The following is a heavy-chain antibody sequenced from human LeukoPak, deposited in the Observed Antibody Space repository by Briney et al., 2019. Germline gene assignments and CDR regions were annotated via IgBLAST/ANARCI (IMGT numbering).Heavy chain of an antibody. J-gene: IGHJ2*01. Sequence: SETLSLTCSVSGGSMFSYYWNWIRQPPGKGLEWIGYIYSSGITNYNPSLRSRVTISVATSRNQFSLRLTSVTAEDTAIYYCARRAYYDSSGFHPTSGYFDLWGRGTLVTVSS. CDR1: GGSMFSYY. D-gene: IGHD3-16*01. CDR3: ARRAYYDSSGFHPTSGYFDL. V-gene: IGHV4-4*08. CDR2: IYSSGIT.